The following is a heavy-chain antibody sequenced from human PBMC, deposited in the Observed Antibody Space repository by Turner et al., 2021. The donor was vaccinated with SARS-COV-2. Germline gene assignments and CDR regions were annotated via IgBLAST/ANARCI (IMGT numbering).Heavy chain of an antibody. V-gene: IGHV3-23*01. CDR2: VSARGGNT. CDR3: AKGTIAVPGTFDY. Sequence: EVQLLESGGGLVQPGGSLRLSCVAAGFPFRNYATSWVRLAPGRGREGVSTVSARGGNTYYAYSLKGRFTISSDNSENAVFLQVNSLRAEDTAVYYCAKGTIAVPGTFDYWGQGSLVTVSS. CDR1: GFPFRNYA. J-gene: IGHJ4*02. D-gene: IGHD6-19*01.